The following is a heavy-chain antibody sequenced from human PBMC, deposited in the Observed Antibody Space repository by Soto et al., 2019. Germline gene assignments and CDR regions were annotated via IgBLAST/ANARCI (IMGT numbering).Heavy chain of an antibody. CDR2: INAGNGNT. J-gene: IGHJ4*02. V-gene: IGHV1-3*01. CDR1: GYTFTSYS. Sequence: QVQLVQSGAEVKKPGASVKVSCKASGYTFTSYSMHWVRQAPGQRLEWMGWINAGNGNTKYSQKFKGRVTITRDTSASTAYMELSSTRSEDTAVYYCAIDARASRSWYYWGQGTLVTVSS. CDR3: AIDARASRSWYY. D-gene: IGHD6-13*01.